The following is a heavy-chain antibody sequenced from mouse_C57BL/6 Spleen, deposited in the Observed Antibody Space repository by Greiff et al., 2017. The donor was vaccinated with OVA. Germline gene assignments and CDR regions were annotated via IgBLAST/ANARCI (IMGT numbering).Heavy chain of an antibody. V-gene: IGHV1-54*01. Sequence: VMLVESGAELVRPGTSVKVSCKASGYAFTNYLIEWVKQRPGQGLEWIGVINPGSGGTNYNEKFKGKETLTADKSSSTAYMQHSSLTSEDSAVYYCARSYYSNYDYWGQGTTLTVSS. D-gene: IGHD2-5*01. CDR2: INPGSGGT. CDR1: GYAFTNYL. CDR3: ARSYYSNYDY. J-gene: IGHJ2*01.